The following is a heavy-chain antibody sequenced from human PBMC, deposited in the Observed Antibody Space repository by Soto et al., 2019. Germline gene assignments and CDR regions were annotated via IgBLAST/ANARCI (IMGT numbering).Heavy chain of an antibody. V-gene: IGHV3-23*01. J-gene: IGHJ6*02. D-gene: IGHD3-22*01. CDR1: GFTFSSYA. Sequence: EVQLLESGGGLVQPGGSLRLSCAASGFTFSSYAMSWVRQAPGKGLEWVSAISGSGGSTYYADSVKGRFTISSDNSKNTLYLQMNSLRAEDPAVYDCAANRGYTYYYGMDVWGQGTTVTVSS. CDR3: AANRGYTYYYGMDV. CDR2: ISGSGGST.